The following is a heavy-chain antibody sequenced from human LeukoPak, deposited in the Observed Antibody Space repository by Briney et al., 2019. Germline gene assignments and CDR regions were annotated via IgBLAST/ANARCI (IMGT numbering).Heavy chain of an antibody. J-gene: IGHJ4*02. CDR3: ARGVTSSRALFDY. Sequence: PGGSLRLSCAASGFTFDDYGMSWVSQAPGKGLERVSGINWNGGSTGYADSVKGRFTISRNNAKNSLYLQMNSLRAEDTALYYCARGVTSSRALFDYWGQGTLVTVSS. V-gene: IGHV3-20*04. D-gene: IGHD6-13*01. CDR1: GFTFDDYG. CDR2: INWNGGST.